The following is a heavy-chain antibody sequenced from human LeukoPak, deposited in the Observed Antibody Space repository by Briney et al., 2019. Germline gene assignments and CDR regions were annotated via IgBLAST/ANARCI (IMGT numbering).Heavy chain of an antibody. Sequence: GGSLRLSCAASGFTFGSYAMSWVLQAPGKGLEWVSAISGSGGSTYYADSVKGRFTISRDNSKNTLYLQMNSLRAEDTAVYYCAKDGEDTYYYDSSGYQTFDYWGQGTLVTVSS. CDR2: ISGSGGST. CDR3: AKDGEDTYYYDSSGYQTFDY. D-gene: IGHD3-22*01. CDR1: GFTFGSYA. J-gene: IGHJ4*02. V-gene: IGHV3-23*01.